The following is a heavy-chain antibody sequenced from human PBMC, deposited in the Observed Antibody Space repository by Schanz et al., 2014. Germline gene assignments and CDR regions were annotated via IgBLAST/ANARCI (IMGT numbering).Heavy chain of an antibody. Sequence: GQLVESGGGVVQPGRSLRLSCAASGFSFSTYGMTWVRQAPGKGLEWVSSISSSSMYIYQADSMRGRFTISRDNAKNSLYLQMNSLRVEDTAVYYCAMGGYQLHHWGQGTLVTVSS. V-gene: IGHV3-21*01. D-gene: IGHD1-7*01. J-gene: IGHJ4*02. CDR2: ISSSSMYI. CDR3: AMGGYQLHH. CDR1: GFSFSTYG.